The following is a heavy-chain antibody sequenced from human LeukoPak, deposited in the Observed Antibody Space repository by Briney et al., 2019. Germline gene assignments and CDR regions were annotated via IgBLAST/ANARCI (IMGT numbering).Heavy chain of an antibody. J-gene: IGHJ4*02. CDR1: GGSISSSSYY. CDR2: IYYSGST. D-gene: IGHD6-13*01. Sequence: SETLSLTCTVSGGSISSSSYYWGWIRQPPGKGLEWIGYIYYSGSTNYNPSLKSRVTISVDTSKNQFSLKLSSVTAADTAVYYCARERIAAAGTPGYFDYWGQGTLVTVSS. V-gene: IGHV4-61*01. CDR3: ARERIAAAGTPGYFDY.